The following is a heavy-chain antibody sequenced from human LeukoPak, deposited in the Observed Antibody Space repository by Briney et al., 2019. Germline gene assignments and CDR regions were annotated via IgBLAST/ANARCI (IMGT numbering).Heavy chain of an antibody. V-gene: IGHV4-34*01. CDR1: GGSFSGYY. Sequence: SETLSLTCAVYGGSFSGYYWSWIRQPPGKGLEWIGEINHSGSTNYNPSLKSRVTISVNTSKNQFSLKLSSVTAADTAVYYCASLSSSSWYRVFDYWGQGTLVTVSS. J-gene: IGHJ4*02. D-gene: IGHD6-13*01. CDR2: INHSGST. CDR3: ASLSSSSWYRVFDY.